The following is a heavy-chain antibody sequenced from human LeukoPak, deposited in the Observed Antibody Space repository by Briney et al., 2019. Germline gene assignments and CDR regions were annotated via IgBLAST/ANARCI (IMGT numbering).Heavy chain of an antibody. Sequence: GGSLRLSCAASGFTFSSYGMHWVRQAPGKGLEWVAVIWYDGSNKYYADSVKGRFTISRDNSKNTLYLQMNSLRAEDTAFYYCARVENSATRGFYFDYWGQGALVTVSS. D-gene: IGHD5-12*01. J-gene: IGHJ4*02. CDR3: ARVENSATRGFYFDY. CDR1: GFTFSSYG. CDR2: IWYDGSNK. V-gene: IGHV3-33*01.